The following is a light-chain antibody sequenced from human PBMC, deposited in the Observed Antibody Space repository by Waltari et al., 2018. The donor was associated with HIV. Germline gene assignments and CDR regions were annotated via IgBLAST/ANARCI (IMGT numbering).Light chain of an antibody. Sequence: QSALTQPASVSGSPGQSITISCTGSSSDVGTYKHVSWYQQHPGKAPRLIIYEVSKRPSGFSNRYSASKSGKTASLTVSGLRAEDEADYYCPSYAGSSTFVIFGGGTKLTVL. CDR3: PSYAGSSTFVI. V-gene: IGLV2-23*02. J-gene: IGLJ2*01. CDR2: EVS. CDR1: SSDVGTYKH.